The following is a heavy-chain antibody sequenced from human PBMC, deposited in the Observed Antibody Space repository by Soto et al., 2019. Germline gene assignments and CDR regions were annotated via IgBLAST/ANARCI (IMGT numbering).Heavy chain of an antibody. J-gene: IGHJ6*02. CDR2: IIPIFGTA. CDR1: GGTFSSYA. V-gene: IGHV1-69*13. D-gene: IGHD5-18*01. CDR3: ARGYSYGYLRYYYGMDV. Sequence: AASVKVSCKASGGTFSSYAISWVRQAPGQGLEWMGGIIPIFGTANYAQKFQGRVTITADESTSTAYMELSSLRSEDTAVYYCARGYSYGYLRYYYGMDVWGQGTTVTVSS.